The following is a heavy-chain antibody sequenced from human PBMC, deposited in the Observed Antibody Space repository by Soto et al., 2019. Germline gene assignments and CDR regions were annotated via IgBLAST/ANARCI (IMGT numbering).Heavy chain of an antibody. D-gene: IGHD3-10*01. Sequence: QGQLVQSGPEMRKPGTSVTVSCKTSGYTFTNFGVTWVRQAPGQGLEWMGWIAPSTGHTTYSQSLQGRVTMTADTVTATAYMELTSLKSDDTAIYFCARGFLGSGTYLVLWGQGTLVSVSS. CDR3: ARGFLGSGTYLVL. CDR1: GYTFTNFG. CDR2: IAPSTGHT. J-gene: IGHJ5*02. V-gene: IGHV1-18*01.